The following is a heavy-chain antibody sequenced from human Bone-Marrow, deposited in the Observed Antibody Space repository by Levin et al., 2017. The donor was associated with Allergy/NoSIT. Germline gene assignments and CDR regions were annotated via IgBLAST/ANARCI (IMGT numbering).Heavy chain of an antibody. D-gene: IGHD1-7*01. V-gene: IGHV1-2*02. CDR3: ARQLTGTWEWFDP. CDR2: INPHNGDT. J-gene: IGHJ5*02. Sequence: ASVKVSCRASGYTFTAYYIHWVRQAPGQGLEWMGWINPHNGDTNLAQNFQGRVTMTGDTSMDTAYFEVSRLRLDYTAVYYCARQLTGTWEWFDPWGQGTLVIVSS. CDR1: GYTFTAYY.